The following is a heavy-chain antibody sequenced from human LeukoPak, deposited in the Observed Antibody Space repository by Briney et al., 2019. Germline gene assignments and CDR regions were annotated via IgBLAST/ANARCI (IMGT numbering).Heavy chain of an antibody. Sequence: GGSLRLSCAASGFTFSSYAMSWVRQAPGKGLEWVPAISGSGGSTYYADSVKGRFTISRDNSKNTLYLQMNSLRAEDTAVYYCAKAAEEAIVVVAQIDYWGQGTLVTVSS. V-gene: IGHV3-23*01. J-gene: IGHJ4*02. D-gene: IGHD2-21*01. CDR1: GFTFSSYA. CDR2: ISGSGGST. CDR3: AKAAEEAIVVVAQIDY.